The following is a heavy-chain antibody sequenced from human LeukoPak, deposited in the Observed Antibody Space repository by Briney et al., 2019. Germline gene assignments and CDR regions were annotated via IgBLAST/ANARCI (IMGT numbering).Heavy chain of an antibody. J-gene: IGHJ5*02. CDR1: GYTFTSYY. Sequence: ASVKVSCKASGYTFTSYYMHWVRQAPGQGLEWMGIINPSGGSTSYAQKFQGRVTMTRDMSISTAYMELSRLRSDDTAVYYCARAILRASVRFDPWGQGTPVTVSS. CDR2: INPSGGST. CDR3: ARAILRASVRFDP. V-gene: IGHV1-46*01.